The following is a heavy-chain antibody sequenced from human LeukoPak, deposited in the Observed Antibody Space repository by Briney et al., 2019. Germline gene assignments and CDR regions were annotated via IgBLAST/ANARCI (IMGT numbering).Heavy chain of an antibody. J-gene: IGHJ4*02. CDR3: ARDGGGYRTAAHYYFDY. Sequence: SVKVSCKASGGTFSSYAISWVRQAPGQGLEWMGGIIPIFGTANYAQKFQGRVTITADESTSTAYMELSSLRSEDTAVYYCARDGGGYRTAAHYYFDYWGQGTLVTVSS. V-gene: IGHV1-69*01. CDR2: IIPIFGTA. D-gene: IGHD6-13*01. CDR1: GGTFSSYA.